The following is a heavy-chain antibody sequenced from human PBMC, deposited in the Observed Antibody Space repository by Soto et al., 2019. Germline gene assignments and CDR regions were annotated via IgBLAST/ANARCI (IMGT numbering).Heavy chain of an antibody. V-gene: IGHV3-11*01. CDR3: ARERYSYGPYYFDY. CDR1: GFTFSDYY. Sequence: QVQLVESGGDLVKPGGSLRLSCAASGFTFSDYYMSWIRQAPGKGLEWVSSITSSGSTTYYTDSVKGRFTISRDNPKNSLDLQMNSLRAEDTAVYYCARERYSYGPYYFDYWGQGTLVTVSS. D-gene: IGHD5-18*01. J-gene: IGHJ4*02. CDR2: ITSSGSTT.